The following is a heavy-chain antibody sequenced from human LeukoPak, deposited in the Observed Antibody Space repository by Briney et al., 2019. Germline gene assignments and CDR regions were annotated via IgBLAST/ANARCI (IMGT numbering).Heavy chain of an antibody. J-gene: IGHJ6*03. CDR1: GYPFSNYD. CDR3: ARSHYGSGSYYYYYYYMDV. CDR2: MNPNSGNT. Sequence: GASVKVSCKASGYPFSNYDINWVRQATGQGLEWMGWMNPNSGNTGYAQKFQGRVTMTRNTSISTAYMELSSLRSEDTAVYYCARSHYGSGSYYYYYYYMDVWGKGTTVTVSS. D-gene: IGHD3-10*01. V-gene: IGHV1-8*01.